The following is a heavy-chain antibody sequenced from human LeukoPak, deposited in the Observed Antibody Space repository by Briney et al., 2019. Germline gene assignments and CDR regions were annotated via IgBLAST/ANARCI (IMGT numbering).Heavy chain of an antibody. CDR1: GGSISSGGYY. J-gene: IGHJ4*02. Sequence: SQTLSLTCTVSGGSISSGGYYWSWTRQHPGKGLEWIGYIYYSGSTYYNPSLKSRVTISVDTSKNQFSLKLSSVTAADTAVYYCARAPGLDGDYFDYWGQGTLVTVSS. CDR2: IYYSGST. D-gene: IGHD3/OR15-3a*01. CDR3: ARAPGLDGDYFDY. V-gene: IGHV4-31*03.